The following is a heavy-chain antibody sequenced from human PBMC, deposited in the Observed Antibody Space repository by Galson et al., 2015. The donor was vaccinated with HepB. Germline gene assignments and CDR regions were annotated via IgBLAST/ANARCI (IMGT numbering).Heavy chain of an antibody. J-gene: IGHJ5*02. D-gene: IGHD2-2*02. CDR1: GYSLTSYW. CDR3: ARSLGYCSSTSCSTGNWFDP. CDR2: IDPSDSYT. V-gene: IGHV5-10-1*01. Sequence: QSGAEVKKPGESLRISCKGSGYSLTSYWISWVRQMPGKGLEWMGRIDPSDSYTNYSPSFQGHVTISADKSISTAYLQWSSLKASDTAMYYCARSLGYCSSTSCSTGNWFDPWGQGTLVTVSS.